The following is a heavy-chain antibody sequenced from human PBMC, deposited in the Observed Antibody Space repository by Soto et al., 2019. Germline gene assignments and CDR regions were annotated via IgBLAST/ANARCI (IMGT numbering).Heavy chain of an antibody. CDR2: IKQDGSEK. J-gene: IGHJ6*03. V-gene: IGHV3-7*01. CDR3: AREGYSSSWYYYYYMDV. CDR1: GFTFSSYW. D-gene: IGHD6-13*01. Sequence: GGSLRLSCAASGFTFSSYWMSWVRQAPGKGLEWVANIKQDGSEKYYVDSVKGRFTISRDNAKNSLYLQMNSLRAEDTAVYYCAREGYSSSWYYYYYMDVWGKGTTVTVSS.